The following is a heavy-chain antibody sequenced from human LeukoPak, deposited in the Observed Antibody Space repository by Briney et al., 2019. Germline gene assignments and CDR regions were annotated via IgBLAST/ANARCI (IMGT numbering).Heavy chain of an antibody. V-gene: IGHV1-2*06. CDR1: GYTFTGYY. Sequence: ASVKVSCKASGYTFTGYYMHWVRQAPGQGLEWMGRINPNSGGTNYAQKFQGRVTMTRDTSISTACMELSRLRSDDTAVYYCARDSDVLRYFDWSRHFDYWGQGTLVTVSS. CDR3: ARDSDVLRYFDWSRHFDY. CDR2: INPNSGGT. J-gene: IGHJ4*02. D-gene: IGHD3-9*01.